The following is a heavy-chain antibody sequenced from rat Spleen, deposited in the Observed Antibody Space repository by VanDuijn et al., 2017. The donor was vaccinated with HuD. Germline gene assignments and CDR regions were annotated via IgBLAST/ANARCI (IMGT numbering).Heavy chain of an antibody. CDR3: AKTTVAYYYIMDA. V-gene: IGHV3-4*01. CDR1: GYTITSGY. Sequence: EIQLQESGPGLVKPSQSLSLTCSVTGYTITSGYDWSWIRKFPGNKMEWMGYISYSGSTNYNPSLKSRISITRDTSKNQFFLQVNSVTTEDTATYYCAKTTVAYYYIMDAWGQGASVTVSS. CDR2: ISYSGST. J-gene: IGHJ4*01. D-gene: IGHD1-3*01.